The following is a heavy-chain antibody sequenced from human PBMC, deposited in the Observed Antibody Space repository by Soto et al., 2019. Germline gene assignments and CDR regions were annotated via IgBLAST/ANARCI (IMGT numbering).Heavy chain of an antibody. J-gene: IGHJ4*02. V-gene: IGHV1-2*02. Sequence: ASVKVSCKASEYTFTVYYMHWVRQAPGQGLEWMGWINPKSGGTMYPQKFQGRVTMTWDTSISTAYMPLTRLRSDDTAVYYCARDLGKGGGRAGFEYWGRGTMV. CDR1: EYTFTVYY. CDR3: ARDLGKGGGRAGFEY. CDR2: INPKSGGT. D-gene: IGHD1-26*01.